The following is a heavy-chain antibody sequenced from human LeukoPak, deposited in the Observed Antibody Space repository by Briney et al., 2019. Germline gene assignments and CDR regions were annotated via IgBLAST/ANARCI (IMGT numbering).Heavy chain of an antibody. Sequence: PGGSLRLSCAGSGFTFSSYAMSWVRQAPGKGLEWVSAISGSGGSTYYADSVKGRFTISRDNSKNTLYLQMNSLRAEDTAVYYCAKDPLTSYYYDSSGYLYNWFDPWGQGTLVTVSS. D-gene: IGHD3-22*01. CDR2: ISGSGGST. CDR1: GFTFSSYA. V-gene: IGHV3-23*01. CDR3: AKDPLTSYYYDSSGYLYNWFDP. J-gene: IGHJ5*02.